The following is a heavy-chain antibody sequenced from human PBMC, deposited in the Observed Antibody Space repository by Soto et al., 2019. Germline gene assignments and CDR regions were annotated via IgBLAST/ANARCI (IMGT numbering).Heavy chain of an antibody. V-gene: IGHV3-21*01. J-gene: IGHJ4*02. CDR2: ISSSSTYI. CDR3: AIGNNSYDSSVSYGY. Sequence: EVQLVESGGGLVKPGGSLRLSCAASGFTFSSYSMNWVRQAPGKGRQWVSSISSSSTYIYYADSVKGRFTISRDNAKNSLYLQMNSLSAEDTAVYYCAIGNNSYDSSVSYGYWGQGTLVSVSS. CDR1: GFTFSSYS. D-gene: IGHD3-22*01.